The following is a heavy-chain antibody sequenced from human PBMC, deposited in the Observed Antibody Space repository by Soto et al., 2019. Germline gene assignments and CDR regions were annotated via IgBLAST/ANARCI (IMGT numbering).Heavy chain of an antibody. D-gene: IGHD3-3*01. J-gene: IGHJ6*02. CDR3: ARGGTYYDFWSGYFYYGMDA. V-gene: IGHV4-34*01. CDR2: INHSGST. CDR1: GGSFSGYY. Sequence: SETLSLTCAVYGGSFSGYYWSWIRQPPGKGLEWIGEINHSGSTNYNPSLKSRVTISVDTSKNQFSLKLNSVTAADTAVYYCARGGTYYDFWSGYFYYGMDAWGQGTTVTVSS.